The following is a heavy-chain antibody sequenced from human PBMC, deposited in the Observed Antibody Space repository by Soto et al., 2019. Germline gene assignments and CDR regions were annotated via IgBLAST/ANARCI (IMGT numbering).Heavy chain of an antibody. CDR3: AKDGEQWLVLYY. Sequence: GGSLRLSCAASGFTFNRYPMRCPRHSPGKGLEWVSAISGSGGSTYYADSVKGRFTISRDNSKNTLYLQMNSLRAEDTAVYYCAKDGEQWLVLYYWGQGTLVTVSS. CDR2: ISGSGGST. J-gene: IGHJ4*02. D-gene: IGHD6-19*01. CDR1: GFTFNRYP. V-gene: IGHV3-23*01.